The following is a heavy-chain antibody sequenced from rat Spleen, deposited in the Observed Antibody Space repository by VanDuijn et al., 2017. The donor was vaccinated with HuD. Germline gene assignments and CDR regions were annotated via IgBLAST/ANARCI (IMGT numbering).Heavy chain of an antibody. CDR3: TRGGFYRH. CDR1: GFTFSDYN. V-gene: IGHV5-7*01. D-gene: IGHD1-2*01. J-gene: IGHJ2*01. CDR2: IIYDGSRT. Sequence: EVQLVESGGGLVQPGSPLKLSCVVSGFTFSDYNMAWVRQAPEKGLGWVATIIYDGSRTYYRDSVKGRFTISRDNAESTLYLQMNSLRSEDTATYYCTRGGFYRHWGQGVMVTVSS.